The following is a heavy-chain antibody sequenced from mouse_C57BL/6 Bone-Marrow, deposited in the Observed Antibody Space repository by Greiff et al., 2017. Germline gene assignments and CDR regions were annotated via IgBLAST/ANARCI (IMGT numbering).Heavy chain of an antibody. D-gene: IGHD1-1*01. CDR1: GYTFTSYW. V-gene: IGHV1-64*01. CDR2: IHPNSGST. CDR3: ARGDYGSSLYYAMDY. J-gene: IGHJ4*01. Sequence: VQLQQPGAELVKPGASVKLSCKASGYTFTSYWMHWVQQRPGQGLEWIGMIHPNSGSTNYNEKFKSKATLTVDKSSSTAYMQLSSLTSEDSAVYYCARGDYGSSLYYAMDYWGQGTSVTVSS.